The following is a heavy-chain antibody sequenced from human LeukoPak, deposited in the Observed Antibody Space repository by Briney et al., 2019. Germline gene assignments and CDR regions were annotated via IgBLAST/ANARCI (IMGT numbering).Heavy chain of an antibody. CDR3: ARHGDYYYYMDV. V-gene: IGHV4-39*01. Sequence: PSEALSLTCTVSGVSISSSSYYWDWIRQPPGKGLEWIGSIYYSGSTYYNPSLKSRVTISVDTSKNQFSLKLSSVTAADTAVYYCARHGDYYYYMDVWGKGTTVTVSS. CDR2: IYYSGST. CDR1: GVSISSSSYY. J-gene: IGHJ6*03. D-gene: IGHD3-16*01.